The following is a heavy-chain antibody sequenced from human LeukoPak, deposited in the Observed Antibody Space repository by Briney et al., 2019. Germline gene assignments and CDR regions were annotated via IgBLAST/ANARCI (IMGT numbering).Heavy chain of an antibody. CDR2: ISGSGGST. V-gene: IGHV3-23*01. CDR3: AREVYGSSGGYYYYYYMDA. Sequence: PGGSLRLSCAASGFTFSSYAMSWVRQAPGKGLEWVSAISGSGGSTYYADSVKGRFTISRDNSKNTLYLQMNSLRAEDTAVYYCAREVYGSSGGYYYYYYMDAWGKGTTVTVSS. D-gene: IGHD6-6*01. J-gene: IGHJ6*03. CDR1: GFTFSSYA.